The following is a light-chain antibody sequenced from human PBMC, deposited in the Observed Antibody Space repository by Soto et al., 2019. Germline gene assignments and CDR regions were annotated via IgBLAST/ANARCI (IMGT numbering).Light chain of an antibody. CDR2: ANT. CDR3: QSYDSSLSGSIV. CDR1: ISNIGAGYD. Sequence: QSVLTQPPSVSGAPGQRVTISCTGGISNIGAGYDVHWYQQLPGTAPKLLIYANTNRPSGVPDRFSGSKSGTSASLAITGLQAEDEADYHCQSYDSSLSGSIVFGTGTKVTVL. V-gene: IGLV1-40*01. J-gene: IGLJ1*01.